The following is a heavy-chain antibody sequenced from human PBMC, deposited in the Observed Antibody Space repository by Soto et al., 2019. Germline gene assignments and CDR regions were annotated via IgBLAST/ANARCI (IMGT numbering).Heavy chain of an antibody. CDR1: GDTFTNFD. CDR2: MRANSGDT. V-gene: IGHV1-8*01. J-gene: IGHJ5*02. CDR3: ARYIYGQGFKA. D-gene: IGHD3-3*02. Sequence: QVQLVQPGAEVRKPGASVKVSCKASGDTFTNFDFNWVRQATGQGLEWIGWMRANSGDTGHAQKFQGIVSMTRDTSMSTAYMELSSLRAEDTAVYYCARYIYGQGFKAWGQGTLVFVSS.